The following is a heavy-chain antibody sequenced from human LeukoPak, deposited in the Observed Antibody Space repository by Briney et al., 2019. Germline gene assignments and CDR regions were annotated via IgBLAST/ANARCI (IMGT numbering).Heavy chain of an antibody. CDR2: ISGSGGST. J-gene: IGHJ4*02. Sequence: GGSLRLSCAASGFTFSSYAMSWVRQAPGKGLEWVSAISGSGGSTYYADSVKGRFTISRDNSKNTLYLQMNSLRAEDTAVYYCAKGSRVTMIVVVITRKYYFDYWGQGTLVTVSS. CDR3: AKGSRVTMIVVVITRKYYFDY. CDR1: GFTFSSYA. V-gene: IGHV3-23*01. D-gene: IGHD3-22*01.